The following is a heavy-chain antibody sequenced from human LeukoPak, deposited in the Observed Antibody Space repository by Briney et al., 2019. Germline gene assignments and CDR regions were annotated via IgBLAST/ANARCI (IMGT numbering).Heavy chain of an antibody. D-gene: IGHD5-24*01. J-gene: IGHJ4*02. V-gene: IGHV3-30*03. CDR2: ISYDGSNK. CDR1: GFTFSSYG. CDR3: ARDVRWLQFDY. Sequence: GGSLRLSCAASGFTFSSYGMHWVRQAPGKGLEWVAVISYDGSNKYYADSVKGRFTISRDNSKNTLYLQMNSLRAEDTAMYYCARDVRWLQFDYWGQGTLVTVSS.